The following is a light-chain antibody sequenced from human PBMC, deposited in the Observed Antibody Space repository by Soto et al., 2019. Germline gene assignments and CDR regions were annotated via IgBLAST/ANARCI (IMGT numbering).Light chain of an antibody. V-gene: IGKV1-5*03. CDR2: KAS. CDR3: QQYKSSPLT. Sequence: DIPMTQSPSTLSASIGDRVTITCRASQSISTWLAWFQQKPGKAPNLLMYKASSLESGVPSRFGGSGSGTEFTLTISTLQPDDFATYYCQQYKSSPLTFGGGTKVEIK. J-gene: IGKJ4*01. CDR1: QSISTW.